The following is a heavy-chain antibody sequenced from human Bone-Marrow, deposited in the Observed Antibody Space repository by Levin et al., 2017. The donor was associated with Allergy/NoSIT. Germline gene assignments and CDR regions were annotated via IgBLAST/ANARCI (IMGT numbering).Heavy chain of an antibody. CDR3: ARSFITMIRGVYYYYGMDV. CDR2: IYSGGST. Sequence: PGGSLRLSCAASGFTVSSNYMTWVRQAPGKGLEWVSFIYSGGSTYYADSVKGRFTISRDNSKNTLYLQMNSLRAEDTALYYCARSFITMIRGVYYYYGMDVWGQGTTVTVSS. J-gene: IGHJ6*02. CDR1: GFTVSSNY. D-gene: IGHD3-10*01. V-gene: IGHV3-53*01.